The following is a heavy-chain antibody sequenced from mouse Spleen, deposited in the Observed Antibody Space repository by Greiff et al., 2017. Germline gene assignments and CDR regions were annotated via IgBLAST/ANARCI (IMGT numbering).Heavy chain of an antibody. CDR2: IDPSDSYT. V-gene: IGHV1-50*01. CDR1: GYTFTSYW. D-gene: IGHD2-14*01. Sequence: QVQLQQSGAELVKPGASVKLSCKASGYTFTSYWMQWVKQRPGQGLEWIGEIDPSDSYTNYNQKFKGKATLTVDTSSSTAYMQLSSLTSEDSAVYYCTRWAYYRYEDYAMDYWGQGTSVTVSS. CDR3: TRWAYYRYEDYAMDY. J-gene: IGHJ4*01.